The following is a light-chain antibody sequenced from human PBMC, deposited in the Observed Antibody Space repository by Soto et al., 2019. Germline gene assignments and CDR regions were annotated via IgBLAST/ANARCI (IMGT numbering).Light chain of an antibody. CDR2: KAS. CDR1: QSISFW. J-gene: IGKJ2*01. Sequence: DIQMTQSPSSLSASVGDRVTITCRASQSISFWLAWYQQKPGKTPNLLIYKASTLQSGVPSRFSGSGSGTEFTLTISSLQPDDFASYYCQQYHSYPLTFGQGTNLDIK. CDR3: QQYHSYPLT. V-gene: IGKV1-5*03.